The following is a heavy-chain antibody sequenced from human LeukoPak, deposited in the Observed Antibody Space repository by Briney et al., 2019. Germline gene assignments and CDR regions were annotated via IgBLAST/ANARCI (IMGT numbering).Heavy chain of an antibody. D-gene: IGHD2-2*01. V-gene: IGHV3-30*18. CDR1: GFTFDTYG. CDR3: AKGGYCSATRCYVGKGMDD. Sequence: GGSLRLSCAASGFTFDTYGMHWVRQAPGKGLEWVAVISHDGVDKYYADSVKGRFTISRDNSKNTVSLQVYSLRAEDTAAYYCAKGGYCSATRCYVGKGMDDWGQGTLVTVSS. CDR2: ISHDGVDK. J-gene: IGHJ4*02.